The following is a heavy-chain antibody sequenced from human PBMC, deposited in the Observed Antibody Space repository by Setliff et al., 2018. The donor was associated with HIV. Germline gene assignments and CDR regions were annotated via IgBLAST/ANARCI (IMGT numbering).Heavy chain of an antibody. Sequence: SETLSLTCTVSGGSITSYYWSWIRQPPGKGLEWIGYIYYGGSTNYNPSLRSRLTISVDTSKNQFSLKLSSMTAADTAVYYCARFRVERRLSNWFDPWGQGTLVTVSS. CDR1: GGSITSYY. J-gene: IGHJ5*02. CDR2: IYYGGST. V-gene: IGHV4-59*01. CDR3: ARFRVERRLSNWFDP. D-gene: IGHD1-1*01.